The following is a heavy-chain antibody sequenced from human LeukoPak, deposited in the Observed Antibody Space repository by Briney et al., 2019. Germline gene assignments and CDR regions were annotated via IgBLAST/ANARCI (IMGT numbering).Heavy chain of an antibody. J-gene: IGHJ4*02. CDR1: GFTFDDYG. CDR3: ARGGSSSGLDS. CDR2: INWNGGIT. V-gene: IGHV3-20*04. Sequence: GGSLRLSCAASGFTFDDYGMNWVRQAPGKGLEWVSSINWNGGITGYADSVKGRFTISRDNGKNSLYLQMNSLRAEDTALYYCARGGSSSGLDSWSQGTLVTVSS. D-gene: IGHD6-19*01.